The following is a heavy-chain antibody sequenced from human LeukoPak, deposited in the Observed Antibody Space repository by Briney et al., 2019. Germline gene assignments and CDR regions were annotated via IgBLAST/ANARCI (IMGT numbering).Heavy chain of an antibody. Sequence: ASEKVSCKASGYTFTSYYMHWVRQAPGQGLEWMGIINPSGGSTSYAQKFQGRVTMTRDTSTSTVYMELSSLRSEDTAVYYCARGVTYDSSGYYSDAFDIWGQGTMVTVSS. J-gene: IGHJ3*02. CDR3: ARGVTYDSSGYYSDAFDI. V-gene: IGHV1-46*01. D-gene: IGHD3-22*01. CDR2: INPSGGST. CDR1: GYTFTSYY.